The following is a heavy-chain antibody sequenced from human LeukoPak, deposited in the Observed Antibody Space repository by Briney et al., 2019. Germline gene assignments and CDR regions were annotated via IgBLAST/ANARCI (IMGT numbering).Heavy chain of an antibody. CDR1: GGSVSNASYY. Sequence: SSETLSLTCTVSGGSVSNASYYWSWIRQPPGKGLDWIGYVYYSGSTNYNPSLKSQVTISVDTSKNQFSLKLSSVTAADTAVYYCARDRCGRTSCYPGAFDIWGQGTMVTVSS. V-gene: IGHV4-61*01. J-gene: IGHJ3*02. CDR3: ARDRCGRTSCYPGAFDI. D-gene: IGHD2-2*01. CDR2: VYYSGST.